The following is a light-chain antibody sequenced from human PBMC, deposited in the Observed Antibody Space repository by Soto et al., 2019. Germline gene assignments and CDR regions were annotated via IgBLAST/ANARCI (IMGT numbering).Light chain of an antibody. CDR2: FNT. CDR1: GSNIGSNA. CDR3: AAWDDSLTGLL. V-gene: IGLV1-44*01. Sequence: QSVLTQPPSASGTPGQRVTFFCYGSGSNIGSNAVNWYQQLPGTAPKLLIYFNTQRPSGVPDRFSGSKSGTSASLAISGLQSEDEADYYCAAWDDSLTGLLIGGGTKLTVL. J-gene: IGLJ2*01.